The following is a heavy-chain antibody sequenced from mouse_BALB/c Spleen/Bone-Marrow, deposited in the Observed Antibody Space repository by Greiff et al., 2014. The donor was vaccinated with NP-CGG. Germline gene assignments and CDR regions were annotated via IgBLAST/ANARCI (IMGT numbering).Heavy chain of an antibody. D-gene: IGHD3-3*01. V-gene: IGHV1-9*01. CDR3: ARQLLYYFDY. CDR2: ILPGSGNT. CDR1: GYTFSSYW. J-gene: IGHJ2*01. Sequence: QVQLQQSGAELMKPGASVKISCKATGYTFSSYWIEWVKQRPGHGLEWIGEILPGSGNTNYNENFKGKATFTADTSSNTAYMQLSSLTSEDSAVYYCARQLLYYFDYWGQGTTLTVSS.